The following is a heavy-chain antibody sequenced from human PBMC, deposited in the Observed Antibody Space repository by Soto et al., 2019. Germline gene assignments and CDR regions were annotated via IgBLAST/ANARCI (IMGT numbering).Heavy chain of an antibody. V-gene: IGHV4-34*01. Sequence: SETLSLTCAVYGGSFSGYYWSWIRQPPGKGLEWIGEINHSGSTNYNPSLKSRVTISVDTSKNQFSLKLSSVTAADTAVYYCARRSRYYYYGMDVWGQGTTVTVSS. CDR1: GGSFSGYY. CDR2: INHSGST. CDR3: ARRSRYYYYGMDV. J-gene: IGHJ6*02.